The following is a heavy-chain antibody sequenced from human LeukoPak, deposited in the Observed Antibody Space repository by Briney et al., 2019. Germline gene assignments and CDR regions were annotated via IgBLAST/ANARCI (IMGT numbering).Heavy chain of an antibody. J-gene: IGHJ4*02. CDR2: IYYSGST. Sequence: PSETLSLTCTVSGGSISSYYWSWIRQPPGKGLEWIGYIYYSGSTNYNPSLKSRVTISVDTSKNQFSLKLSSVTAADTAAYYCARGGEYQLLPFDYWGQGTLVTVSS. CDR1: GGSISSYY. V-gene: IGHV4-59*01. D-gene: IGHD2-2*01. CDR3: ARGGEYQLLPFDY.